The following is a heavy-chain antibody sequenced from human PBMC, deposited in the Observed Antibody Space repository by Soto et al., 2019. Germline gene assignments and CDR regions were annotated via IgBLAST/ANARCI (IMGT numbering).Heavy chain of an antibody. V-gene: IGHV3-15*07. CDR3: TTDQLYDSSGYPIDY. CDR2: IKSKTDGGTT. J-gene: IGHJ4*02. D-gene: IGHD3-22*01. CDR1: GFTFSNAW. Sequence: EVQLVESGGGSVKPGGSLRLSCAASGFTFSNAWMNWVRQAPGKGLEWVGRIKSKTDGGTTDYAAPVKGRFTISRDDSKNTLYLQMNSLKTEDTAVYYCTTDQLYDSSGYPIDYWGQGTLVTVSS.